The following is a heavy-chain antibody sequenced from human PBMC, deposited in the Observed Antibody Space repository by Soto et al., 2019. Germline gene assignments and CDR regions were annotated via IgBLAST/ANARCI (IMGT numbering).Heavy chain of an antibody. CDR2: MNPGSGDT. CDR3: ARMESFGLLNWFDS. D-gene: IGHD5-18*01. Sequence: QVQLVQSGAEVKKPGASVKVSCKASGYTFTNNDVSWVRQATGQGLEWMGWMNPGSGDTGYAQKFQGRVTMTRDISIATAYMQLNSLTSEDTAIYYCARMESFGLLNWFDSWGQGTLVTVSS. J-gene: IGHJ5*01. V-gene: IGHV1-8*02. CDR1: GYTFTNND.